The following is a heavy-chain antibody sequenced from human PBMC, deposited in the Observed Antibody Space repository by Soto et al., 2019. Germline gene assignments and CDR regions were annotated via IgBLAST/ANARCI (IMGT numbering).Heavy chain of an antibody. CDR2: IDYSGST. J-gene: IGHJ6*01. V-gene: IGHV4-59*01. D-gene: IGHD2-21*01. CDR3: ARGLVGGMDV. Sequence: QVQLQESGPGLVKPSATLSLTCTVSGGSISSYYWSWIRQPPGKGLEWIGYIDYSGSTNYNPSLKSRVTIAVDTYKNQYSLKLSSGTAADTAVYYFARGLVGGMDVWGQGTTVTVAS. CDR1: GGSISSYY.